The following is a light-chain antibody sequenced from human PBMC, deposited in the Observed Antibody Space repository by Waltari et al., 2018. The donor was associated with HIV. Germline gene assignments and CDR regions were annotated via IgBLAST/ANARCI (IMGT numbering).Light chain of an antibody. CDR2: DVT. Sequence: QSALTQPPSASGSPGQSVSISCTGASNDVGAFKYVSWYQQHPGKAPKLLIYDVTKRPSGVPDRFSGSKSGNTASLTVSGLQAEDEAHYYCSSYAGSSMSYAFGTGTKVTVL. CDR1: SNDVGAFKY. J-gene: IGLJ1*01. V-gene: IGLV2-8*01. CDR3: SSYAGSSMSYA.